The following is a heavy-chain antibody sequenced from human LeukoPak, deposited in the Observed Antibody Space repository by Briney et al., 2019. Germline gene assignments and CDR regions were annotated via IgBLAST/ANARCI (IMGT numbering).Heavy chain of an antibody. Sequence: PSETLSLTCAVSGGSISSGGYSWSWIRQPPGKGLEWIGYIYDSGSTNYNPSLKSRVTISIDTSKKLLSLRLTSVTAADTAVYYCARAQSGSYGSFDFWGRGTMVTVSS. D-gene: IGHD1-26*01. J-gene: IGHJ3*01. CDR1: GGSISSGGYS. V-gene: IGHV4-61*03. CDR3: ARAQSGSYGSFDF. CDR2: IYDSGST.